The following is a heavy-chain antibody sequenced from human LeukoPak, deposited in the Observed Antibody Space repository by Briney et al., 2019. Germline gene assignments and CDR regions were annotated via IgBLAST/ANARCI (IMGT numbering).Heavy chain of an antibody. CDR1: GYTFTIYG. CDR3: ARVPTSLRYFDWLSDY. V-gene: IGHV1-18*01. CDR2: ISAYNGNT. D-gene: IGHD3-9*01. J-gene: IGHJ4*02. Sequence: ASVTVSCTASGYTFTIYGISWVRQAPGQGLEWMGWISAYNGNTNYAQKLQGRVTMTTDTSTSTAYMELRSLRSDDTAVYYCARVPTSLRYFDWLSDYWGQGTLVTVSS.